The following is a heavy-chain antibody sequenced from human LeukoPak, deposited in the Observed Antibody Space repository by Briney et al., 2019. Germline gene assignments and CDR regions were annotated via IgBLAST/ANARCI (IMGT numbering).Heavy chain of an antibody. CDR2: IRYDGSNK. J-gene: IGHJ3*02. CDR3: ANGGYDFWSGYPRIDAFDI. Sequence: PGGSLRLSCAASGFTFSSYGMHWVRQARGKGLEWVAFIRYDGSNKYYADSVKGRFTISRDNSKNTLYLQMISLRADDTAVYYCANGGYDFWSGYPRIDAFDIWGQGTMVTVSS. CDR1: GFTFSSYG. D-gene: IGHD3-3*01. V-gene: IGHV3-30*02.